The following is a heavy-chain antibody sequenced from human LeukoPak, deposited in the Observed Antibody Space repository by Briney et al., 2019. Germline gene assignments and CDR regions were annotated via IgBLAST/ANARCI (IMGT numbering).Heavy chain of an antibody. V-gene: IGHV3-43D*03. CDR3: AKDKRSSIAVAGMGVDIDY. D-gene: IGHD6-19*01. CDR1: GFTFDDYA. Sequence: PGGSLRLSCAASGFTFDDYAMHWVRQAPGRGLEWVSLISWDGGSTYYADSVKGRFTISRDNSKNSLYLQMNSLRAEDTALYYCAKDKRSSIAVAGMGVDIDYWGQGTLVTVSS. J-gene: IGHJ4*02. CDR2: ISWDGGST.